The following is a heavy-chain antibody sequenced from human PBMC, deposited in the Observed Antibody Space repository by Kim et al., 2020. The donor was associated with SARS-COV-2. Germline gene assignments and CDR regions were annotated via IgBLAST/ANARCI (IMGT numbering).Heavy chain of an antibody. CDR1: GFTFSSYS. D-gene: IGHD5-18*01. J-gene: IGHJ4*02. CDR2: ISSSSSYI. V-gene: IGHV3-21*01. CDR3: ASVFLGGYSYGLGEAYFDY. Sequence: GGSLRLSCAASGFTFSSYSMNWVRQAPGKGLEWVSSISSSSSYIYYADSVKGRFTISRDNAKNSLYLQMNSLRAEDTAVYYCASVFLGGYSYGLGEAYFDYWGQGTLVTVSS.